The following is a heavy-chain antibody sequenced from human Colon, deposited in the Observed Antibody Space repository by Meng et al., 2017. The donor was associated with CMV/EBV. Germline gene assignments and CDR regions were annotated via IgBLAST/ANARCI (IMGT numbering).Heavy chain of an antibody. Sequence: SVTLSLTCTVSGGSIVDSYAYWGWIRQSPGKGLEWIADLYFSGATRYNPTLKSRVTISVDTSKNQFSLNMNSVTAADTAVYYCAREGFTPPIVGALGSWGQGTLVTVSS. J-gene: IGHJ5*01. V-gene: IGHV4-39*07. CDR1: GGSIVDSYAY. CDR2: LYFSGAT. CDR3: AREGFTPPIVGALGS. D-gene: IGHD1-26*01.